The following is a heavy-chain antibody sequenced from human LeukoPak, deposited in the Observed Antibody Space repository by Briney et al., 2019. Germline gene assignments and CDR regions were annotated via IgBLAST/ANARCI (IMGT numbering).Heavy chain of an antibody. CDR1: GFTFSSYS. CDR2: ISSSSSYI. V-gene: IGHV3-21*01. D-gene: IGHD4-17*01. CDR3: ARFAPGDYGAQIGDGDY. Sequence: PGGSLRLSCAASGFTFSSYSMNWVRQAPGKGLEWVSSISSSSSYIYYADSVKGRFTISRDNAKNSLYLQMNSLRAEDTAVYYCARFAPGDYGAQIGDGDYWGQGTLVTVSS. J-gene: IGHJ4*02.